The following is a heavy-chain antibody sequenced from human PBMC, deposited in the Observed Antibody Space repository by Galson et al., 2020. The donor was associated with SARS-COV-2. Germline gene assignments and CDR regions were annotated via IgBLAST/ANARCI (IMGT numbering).Heavy chain of an antibody. CDR2: IYCDDDT. V-gene: IGHV2-5*02. D-gene: IGHD3-3*01. CDR1: GFPRSPSAVR. CDR3: ARHRVGVVIDY. J-gene: IGHJ4*02. Sequence: KMSGPTLANLTQTITHTHTLSGFPRSPSAVRVAWIRQPPVNALEWLALIYCDDDTRYSPSLKCKHTITKDTSKNQVVLTMTNMDPVDTATYYCARHRVGVVIDYWGQGTLVIVSS.